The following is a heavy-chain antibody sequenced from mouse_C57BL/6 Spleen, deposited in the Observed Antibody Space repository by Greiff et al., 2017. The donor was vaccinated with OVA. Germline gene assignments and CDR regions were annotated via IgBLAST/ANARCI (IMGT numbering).Heavy chain of an antibody. Sequence: QVQLQQSGPGLVQPSQSLSITCTVSGFSLTSYGVHWVRQSPGKGLEWLGVIWSGGSTDYNAAFISRLSISKDNSKSQVFFKMNSLQADDTAIYYCAIYSNPEGDYAMDYWGQGTSVTVSS. J-gene: IGHJ4*01. V-gene: IGHV2-2*01. D-gene: IGHD2-5*01. CDR2: IWSGGST. CDR1: GFSLTSYG. CDR3: AIYSNPEGDYAMDY.